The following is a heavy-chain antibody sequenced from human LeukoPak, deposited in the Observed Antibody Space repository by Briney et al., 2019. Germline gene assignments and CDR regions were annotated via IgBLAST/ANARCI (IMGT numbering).Heavy chain of an antibody. J-gene: IGHJ6*02. CDR1: RFTFSSYA. Sequence: GGSLRFSCAASRFTFSSYAMSWFRKAPGKGLEGVSAISGSGGSTYYADSVKGRFTISRDNSKNTLYLQMNSLRAEDTAVYYCAKDISKLYYYYGMDVWGQGTTVTVSS. D-gene: IGHD4-11*01. CDR3: AKDISKLYYYYGMDV. V-gene: IGHV3-23*01. CDR2: ISGSGGST.